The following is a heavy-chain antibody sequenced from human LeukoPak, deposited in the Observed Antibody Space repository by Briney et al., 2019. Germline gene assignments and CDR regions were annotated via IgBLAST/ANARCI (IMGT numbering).Heavy chain of an antibody. CDR2: ISAYNGNT. CDR1: GYTFTSYG. CDR3: AREYSDILTGYNHLWDNWFDP. Sequence: VASVKVSCKASGYTFTSYGISWVRQAPGQGLEWMGWISAYNGNTNYAQKLQGRVTMTTDTSTSTAYMELRSLRSDDTAVYYCAREYSDILTGYNHLWDNWFDPWGQGTLVTVSS. J-gene: IGHJ5*02. V-gene: IGHV1-18*01. D-gene: IGHD3-9*01.